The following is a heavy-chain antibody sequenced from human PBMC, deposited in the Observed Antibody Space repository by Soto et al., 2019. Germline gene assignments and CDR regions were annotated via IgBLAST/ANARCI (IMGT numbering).Heavy chain of an antibody. CDR1: GGSISSGDYY. J-gene: IGHJ3*02. D-gene: IGHD2-2*02. V-gene: IGHV4-30-4*01. CDR3: ASGGVASGRGPDIVVVPAAISITAFDI. Sequence: PSETLSLTCTVSGGSISSGDYYWSWIRQPPGKGLEWIGYIYYSGSTYYNPSLKSRVTISVDTSKNQFSLKLSSVTAADTAVYYCASGGVASGRGPDIVVVPAAISITAFDIWGQGTMVTVSS. CDR2: IYYSGST.